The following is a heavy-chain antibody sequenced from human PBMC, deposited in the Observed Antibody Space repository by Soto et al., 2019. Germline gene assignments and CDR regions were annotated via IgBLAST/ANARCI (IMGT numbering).Heavy chain of an antibody. D-gene: IGHD5-12*01. CDR2: IYYSGST. CDR3: ARNLPDGYNGYYFDY. V-gene: IGHV4-39*01. CDR1: GGSISSSSYY. J-gene: IGHJ4*02. Sequence: PSETLSLTCSVSGGSISSSSYYWGWIRQPPGKGLEWIGSIYYSGSTYYNPSLKSRVTISVDTSKNQFSLKLSSVTAADTAVYYCARNLPDGYNGYYFDYWGQGTQVTVS.